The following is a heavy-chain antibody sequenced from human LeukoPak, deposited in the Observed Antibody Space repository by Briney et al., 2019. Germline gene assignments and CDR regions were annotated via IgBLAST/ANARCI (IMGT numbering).Heavy chain of an antibody. CDR2: INHNGNVN. CDR1: GFTFSSYW. CDR3: ARGGGLDV. J-gene: IGHJ6*02. V-gene: IGHV3-7*03. Sequence: GGSLRLSCAASGFTFSSYWMNWARQAPGKGLEWVASINHNGNVNYYVDSVKGRFTISRDNAKNSLYLQMSNLRTEDTAVYFCARGGGLDVWGQGATVTVSS. D-gene: IGHD3-16*01.